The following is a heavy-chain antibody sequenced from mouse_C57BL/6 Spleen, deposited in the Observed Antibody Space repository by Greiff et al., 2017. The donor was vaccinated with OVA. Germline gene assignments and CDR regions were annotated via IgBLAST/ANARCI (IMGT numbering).Heavy chain of an antibody. V-gene: IGHV1-55*01. D-gene: IGHD3-2*02. J-gene: IGHJ4*01. CDR1: GYTFTSYW. CDR3: ARHSSGYAMDY. CDR2: IYPGSGST. Sequence: VQLQESGAELVKPGASVKMSCKASGYTFTSYWITWVKQRPGQGLEWIGDIYPGSGSTNYNEKFKSKATLTVDTSSSTAYMQLSSLTSEDSAVYYCARHSSGYAMDYWGQGTSVTVSS.